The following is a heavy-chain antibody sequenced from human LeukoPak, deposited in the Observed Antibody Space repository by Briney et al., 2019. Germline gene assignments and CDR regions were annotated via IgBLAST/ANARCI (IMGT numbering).Heavy chain of an antibody. D-gene: IGHD2-2*01. CDR1: GFTFSSYA. J-gene: IGHJ4*02. CDR2: ISGSGGST. V-gene: IGHV3-23*01. CDR3: AKSSAGAVVPAAAPDY. Sequence: GGSLRLSCAASGFTFSSYAMSWVRQAPGKGLEWVSAISGSGGSTYYADSVKGRFTISRDNSKNTLYLQMNSLRAEDTAVYYCAKSSAGAVVPAAAPDYWGQGTLVTVSS.